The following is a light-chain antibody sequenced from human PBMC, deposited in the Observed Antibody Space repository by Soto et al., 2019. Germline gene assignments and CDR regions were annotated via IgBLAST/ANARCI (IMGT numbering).Light chain of an antibody. V-gene: IGKV3-15*01. J-gene: IGKJ1*01. CDR3: QQYHNWPA. Sequence: EIVMTQSPATLSVSPGERATLSCRASQSVSSGYLAWYQQKPGQAPRLLIYGAATRATGIPARFSGSGSGTEFTLTISSLQSEDFAVYYCQQYHNWPAFGQGTKVDIK. CDR1: QSVSSGY. CDR2: GAA.